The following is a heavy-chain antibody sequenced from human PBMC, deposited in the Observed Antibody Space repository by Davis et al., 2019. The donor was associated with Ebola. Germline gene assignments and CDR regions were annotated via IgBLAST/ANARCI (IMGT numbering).Heavy chain of an antibody. D-gene: IGHD5-18*01. J-gene: IGHJ4*02. CDR1: GFTFSSYS. CDR3: ARPFHRGYSYGYVGY. Sequence: GGSLRLSCAASGFTFSSYSMNWVRQAPGKGLEWVSSISSSSSYIYYADSVKGRFTISRDNAKNSLYLQMNSLRAEDTAVYYCARPFHRGYSYGYVGYWGQGTLVTVSS. V-gene: IGHV3-21*01. CDR2: ISSSSSYI.